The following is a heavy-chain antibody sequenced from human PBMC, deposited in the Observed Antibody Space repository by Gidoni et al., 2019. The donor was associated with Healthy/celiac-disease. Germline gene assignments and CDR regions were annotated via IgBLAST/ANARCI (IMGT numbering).Heavy chain of an antibody. CDR1: GFTFIRYA. D-gene: IGHD2-21*01. V-gene: IGHV3-23*01. CDR2: ISGSGGST. CDR3: AKAWGSIPSNDAFDI. Sequence: EVQLLESGGGLVQPGGSLRLSCAAPGFTFIRYAIGWVRQAPGKGLGWVSAISGSGGSTYYADSVKGRFTISRDNSKNTLYLQMNSLRAEDTAVYYCAKAWGSIPSNDAFDIWGQGTMVTVSS. J-gene: IGHJ3*02.